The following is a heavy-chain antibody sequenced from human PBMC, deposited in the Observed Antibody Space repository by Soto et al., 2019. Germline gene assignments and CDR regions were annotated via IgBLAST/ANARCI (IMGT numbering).Heavy chain of an antibody. V-gene: IGHV4-4*02. CDR2: IHDTGRI. J-gene: IGHJ1*01. CDR3: TRTHEINCRGGRCHPSGYFQH. Sequence: QVQLQESGPGLVKPSGTLSLTCTVSGGSISSSYWWSWVRQPPGKGLEWIGEIHDTGRINYNPSLKHRVTISVDKSKNQFSLRLSSVTADDTAMYYCTRTHEINCRGGRCHPSGYFQHWGQGTLVTVSS. D-gene: IGHD2-15*01. CDR1: GGSISSSYW.